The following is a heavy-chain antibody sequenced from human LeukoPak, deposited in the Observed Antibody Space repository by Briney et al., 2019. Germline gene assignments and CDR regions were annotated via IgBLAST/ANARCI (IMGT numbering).Heavy chain of an antibody. V-gene: IGHV1-2*04. CDR1: GYTFTGYY. D-gene: IGHD2-2*01. CDR3: ARKACSSTSCYAYFDY. Sequence: ASVKVSCKASGYTFTGYYMHWVRQAPGQGLEWMGWINPNSGGTNYAQKFQGWVTMTRDTSISTAYMELSRLRSDDTAVYYCARKACSSTSCYAYFDYWGQGTLVTVSS. J-gene: IGHJ4*02. CDR2: INPNSGGT.